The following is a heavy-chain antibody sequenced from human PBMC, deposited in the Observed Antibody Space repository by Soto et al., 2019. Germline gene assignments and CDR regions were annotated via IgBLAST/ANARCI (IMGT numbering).Heavy chain of an antibody. Sequence: QVQLQQWGAGLLKPSETLSLTCAVYGGSFSGYYWSWIRQPPGKGLEWIGEINHSGSTNYNPSLKGRVTISVDTSKNQFSLKLSSVTAADTAVYYCSRGGAIDTAMATGYYYGMDVWGQGTTVTVSS. CDR2: INHSGST. CDR3: SRGGAIDTAMATGYYYGMDV. D-gene: IGHD5-18*01. V-gene: IGHV4-34*01. J-gene: IGHJ6*02. CDR1: GGSFSGYY.